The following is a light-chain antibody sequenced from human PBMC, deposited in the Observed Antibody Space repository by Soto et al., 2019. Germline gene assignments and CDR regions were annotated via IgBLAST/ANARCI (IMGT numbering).Light chain of an antibody. J-gene: IGLJ2*01. Sequence: QSVLTQPASVSGSPGQSITISCTGTSSDVGSNNLVSWYQQHPGKAPKLMIYEGSKRPSGVSNCFSGSKSGNTASLTISGLQAEDEADYYCCSYAGTRKVFGGGTKLTVL. CDR3: CSYAGTRKV. V-gene: IGLV2-23*01. CDR1: SSDVGSNNL. CDR2: EGS.